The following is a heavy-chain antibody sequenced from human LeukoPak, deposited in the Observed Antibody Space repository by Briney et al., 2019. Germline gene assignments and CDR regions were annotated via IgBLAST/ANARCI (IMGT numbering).Heavy chain of an antibody. CDR1: GFTFSSYE. V-gene: IGHV3-48*03. J-gene: IGHJ4*02. CDR2: ISSSGSTI. Sequence: GGSLRLSCAASGFTFSSYEMNWVRQAPGKGLEWVSYISSSGSTIYYADSVKGRFTISRDNAKNSLYLQMNSLRSEDTAVYYCARFRKGGSGYLIDYWGQGTLVTVSS. D-gene: IGHD5-12*01. CDR3: ARFRKGGSGYLIDY.